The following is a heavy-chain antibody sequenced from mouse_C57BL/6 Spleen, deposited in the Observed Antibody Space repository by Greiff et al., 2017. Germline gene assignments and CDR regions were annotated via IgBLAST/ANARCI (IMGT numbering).Heavy chain of an antibody. D-gene: IGHD2-3*01. CDR3: TRYDGYFSYWYFDV. V-gene: IGHV5-9-1*02. J-gene: IGHJ1*03. CDR1: GFTFSSYA. CDR2: ISSGGDYI. Sequence: DVQLVESGAGLVKPGGSLKLSCAASGFTFSSYAMSWVRQTPEKRLEWVAYISSGGDYIYYADTVKGRFTISRDKARNTLYLQMSSLKSEDTAMYYCTRYDGYFSYWYFDVWGTGTTVTVSS.